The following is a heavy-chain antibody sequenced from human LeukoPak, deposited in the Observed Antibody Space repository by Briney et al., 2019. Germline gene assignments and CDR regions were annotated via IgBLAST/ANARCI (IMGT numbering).Heavy chain of an antibody. CDR1: GGTFSSYA. V-gene: IGHV1-2*02. D-gene: IGHD1-26*01. CDR2: INPNSGGT. Sequence: ASVKVSCKASGGTFSSYAISWVRQAPGQGLEWMGWINPNSGGTNYAQKFQGRVTMTRDTSISTAYMELSRLRSDDTAVYYCATELLGTDFDYWGQGTLVTVSS. CDR3: ATELLGTDFDY. J-gene: IGHJ4*02.